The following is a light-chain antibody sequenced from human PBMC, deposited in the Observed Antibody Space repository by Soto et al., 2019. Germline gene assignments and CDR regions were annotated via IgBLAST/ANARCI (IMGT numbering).Light chain of an antibody. Sequence: DNVLEQCPGRLDFSPRGRATLSCRGSQSVSSNHLAWYQQKPGQAPRLLIYGASRRATGSPDRFSGSGSGTEFTLTISRLEPEDFAVYYCQQYGISTYTLGQGTKVDIK. CDR2: GAS. V-gene: IGKV3-20*01. J-gene: IGKJ2*01. CDR3: QQYGISTYT. CDR1: QSVSSNH.